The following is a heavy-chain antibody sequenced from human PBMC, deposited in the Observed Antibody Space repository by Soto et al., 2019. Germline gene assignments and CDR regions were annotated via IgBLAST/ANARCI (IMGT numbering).Heavy chain of an antibody. Sequence: GVSMRVSRTAAGCKFISYSRNWVSKETGKGLEWVSSISSSSSYIYYADSVKGRFTISRDNAKNSLYLQMNSLRAEDTAVYYCARDQLDFWNAFDIWGQGTMVTISS. CDR3: ARDQLDFWNAFDI. CDR2: ISSSSSYI. CDR1: GCKFISYS. D-gene: IGHD3-3*01. J-gene: IGHJ3*02. V-gene: IGHV3-21*01.